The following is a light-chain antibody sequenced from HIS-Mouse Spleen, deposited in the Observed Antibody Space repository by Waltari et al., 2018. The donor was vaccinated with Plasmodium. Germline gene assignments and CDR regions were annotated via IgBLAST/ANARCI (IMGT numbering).Light chain of an antibody. Sequence: EIVMTQSTATLSVSPGERATLSCRASQSVSSNFAWYQQKPGQAPGLLMYGASTRATRIPARFSGSGSGTEFTLTISSLQSEDFAVYYCQQYNNWPPMYTFGQGTKLEIK. CDR1: QSVSSN. V-gene: IGKV3-15*01. CDR3: QQYNNWPPMYT. CDR2: GAS. J-gene: IGKJ2*01.